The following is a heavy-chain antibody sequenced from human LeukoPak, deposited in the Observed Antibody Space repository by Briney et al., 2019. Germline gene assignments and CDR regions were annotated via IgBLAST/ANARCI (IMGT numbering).Heavy chain of an antibody. Sequence: SETLSLTCTVSGGSISSYYWSWIRQPPGKGLEWIGYIYYSGSTNYNPSLKSRVTISVDTSKNQFSLKLSSVTAADTAVYYCARQVLDSSSYYFDYWGQGTLVTVSS. D-gene: IGHD3-22*01. J-gene: IGHJ4*02. CDR2: IYYSGST. CDR1: GGSISSYY. CDR3: ARQVLDSSSYYFDY. V-gene: IGHV4-59*08.